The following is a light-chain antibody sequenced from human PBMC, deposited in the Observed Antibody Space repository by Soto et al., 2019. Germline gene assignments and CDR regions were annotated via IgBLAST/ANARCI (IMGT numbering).Light chain of an antibody. CDR1: QSITSY. J-gene: IGKJ2*01. CDR2: GSF. V-gene: IGKV1-39*01. Sequence: DIQMTQSPSSLSVSVGDRVTITCRASQSITSYLNWYQQKPGKAPKLLIYGSFNLQSGVPSRFRGGGSGTDFTLTISSLQPEDVATDYCQQSFCPRYTFGRGTSLEIK. CDR3: QQSFCPRYT.